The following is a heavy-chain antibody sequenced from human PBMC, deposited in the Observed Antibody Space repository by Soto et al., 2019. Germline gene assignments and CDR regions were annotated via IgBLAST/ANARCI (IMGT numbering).Heavy chain of an antibody. CDR3: ARHPPGYCSGGSCYSPYYSDY. V-gene: IGHV4-59*08. D-gene: IGHD2-15*01. CDR2: IYYTGGSL. CDR1: GGSIRTYY. Sequence: PSETLSLTCTVSGGSIRTYYWSWIRQPPGKGLEWIGYIYYTGGSLNYNPSLKSRVAISVDTSKNQFSLKVSSVTAADTAVYYCARHPPGYCSGGSCYSPYYSDYWGQGTLVTVSS. J-gene: IGHJ4*02.